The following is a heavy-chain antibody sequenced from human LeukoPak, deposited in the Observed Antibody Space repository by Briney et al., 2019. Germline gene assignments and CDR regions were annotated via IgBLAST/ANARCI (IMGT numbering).Heavy chain of an antibody. V-gene: IGHV4-59*08. D-gene: IGHD3-22*01. J-gene: IGHJ3*02. CDR2: IYYSGST. Sequence: PSETLSLTCTVSGGSISSYYWSWIRQPPGKGLEWIGYIYYSGSTNYNPSLKSRVTISVDTSKNQFSLKLSSVTAADTAVYYCARHSYYYDSSGYSSAFDIWGQGTMVTVSS. CDR1: GGSISSYY. CDR3: ARHSYYYDSSGYSSAFDI.